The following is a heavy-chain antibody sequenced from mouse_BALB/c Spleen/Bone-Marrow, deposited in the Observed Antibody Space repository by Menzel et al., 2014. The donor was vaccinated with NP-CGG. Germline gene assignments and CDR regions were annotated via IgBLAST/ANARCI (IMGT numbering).Heavy chain of an antibody. Sequence: VQLQQPGPELVKPGASVKISCEASGYTFTDYNMNWARQSHGKRLEWIGYIYPYNGDTGYNQKFKTRATLSIDNSSNTAYMELHSLTSEDSAVYYCARRDFGDFWGQGTTLTVSS. CDR1: GYTFTDYN. D-gene: IGHD3-3*01. V-gene: IGHV1S29*02. CDR3: ARRDFGDF. J-gene: IGHJ2*01. CDR2: IYPYNGDT.